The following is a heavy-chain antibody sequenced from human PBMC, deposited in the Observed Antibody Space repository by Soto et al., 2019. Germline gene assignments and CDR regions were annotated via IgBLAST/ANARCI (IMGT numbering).Heavy chain of an antibody. CDR2: INPDGSVE. V-gene: IGHV3-7*01. CDR3: VRDVASLINLFFGMDV. J-gene: IGHJ6*02. D-gene: IGHD2-8*01. CDR1: GFSFSNYW. Sequence: GGSLRLSCAVSGFSFSNYWMSWVRQAPGKGLEWVANINPDGSVEYYADSLKGRFTISRDNARNSLYLQMNSLGAEDTAVYYCVRDVASLINLFFGMDVWGQGTAVTVSS.